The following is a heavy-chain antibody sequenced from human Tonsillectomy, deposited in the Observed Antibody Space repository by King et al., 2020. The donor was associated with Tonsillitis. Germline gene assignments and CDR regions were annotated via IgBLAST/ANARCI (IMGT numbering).Heavy chain of an antibody. Sequence: QLQESGPGVVKPSETLSLTCTVSGGSMSSGDHYWAWIRQPPGKGLEWIGYMYYSGNIFYNPSLKSRITISGGASENRFSLKLSSVTAADTAVYFCGRYVSGGFDYWGQGALVTVSS. D-gene: IGHD1-26*01. CDR1: GGSMSSGDHY. J-gene: IGHJ4*02. V-gene: IGHV4-39*01. CDR2: MYYSGNI. CDR3: GRYVSGGFDY.